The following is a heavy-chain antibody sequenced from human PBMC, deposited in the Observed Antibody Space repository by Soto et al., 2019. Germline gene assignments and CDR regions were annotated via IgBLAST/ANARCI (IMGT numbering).Heavy chain of an antibody. J-gene: IGHJ4*02. CDR1: GYTFTGYY. CDR3: ARETFDSSSFDY. CDR2: INPNSGGT. Sequence: ASVKVSCKASGYTFTGYYMYWVRQAPGQGLEWMGWINPNSGGTNYAQKFQGWVTMTRDTSISTAYMELSRLRSDDTAVYYCARETFDSSSFDYWGQGTLVTVSS. D-gene: IGHD6-6*01. V-gene: IGHV1-2*04.